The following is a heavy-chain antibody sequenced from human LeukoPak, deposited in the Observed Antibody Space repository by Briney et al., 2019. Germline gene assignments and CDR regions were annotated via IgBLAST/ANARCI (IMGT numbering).Heavy chain of an antibody. CDR1: GFTFSSYA. CDR2: ISYDGSNK. J-gene: IGHJ5*02. V-gene: IGHV3-30-3*01. D-gene: IGHD6-13*01. CDR3: PRAPYSSSWYDWFDP. Sequence: GGSLRLSCAASGFTFSSYAIHWVRQAPGKGLEWVAVISYDGSNKYYADSVKGRFTISRDNSKNTLYLQTNSLRAEDTAVYYCPRAPYSSSWYDWFDPWGQGTLVTVSS.